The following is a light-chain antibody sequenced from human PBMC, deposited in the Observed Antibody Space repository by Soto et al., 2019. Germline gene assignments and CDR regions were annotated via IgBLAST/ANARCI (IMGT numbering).Light chain of an antibody. CDR1: SSDIGGYNY. J-gene: IGLJ2*01. CDR2: AVS. V-gene: IGLV2-14*01. Sequence: QSALTQPASVSGSPGQSITISCTGTSSDIGGYNYVSWYQHHPGKAPNLMIYAVSSRPSGVSNRFSGSKSGNTASLTISGLQAEDEADYYCSSYTSTSTLVVFVGGTKVTVL. CDR3: SSYTSTSTLVV.